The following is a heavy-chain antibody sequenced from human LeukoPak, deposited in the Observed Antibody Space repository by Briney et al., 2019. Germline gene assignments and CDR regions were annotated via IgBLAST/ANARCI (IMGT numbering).Heavy chain of an antibody. V-gene: IGHV3-48*03. CDR1: GFTFSSYE. CDR2: ISSSGSTI. D-gene: IGHD6-13*01. Sequence: GGSPRLSCAASGFTFSSYEMNWVRQAPGKGLEWVSYISSSGSTIYYADSVKGRFTISRDNAKNSLYLQMNSLRAEDTAVYYCASVGAAAGAFDYWGQGTLVTVSS. CDR3: ASVGAAAGAFDY. J-gene: IGHJ4*02.